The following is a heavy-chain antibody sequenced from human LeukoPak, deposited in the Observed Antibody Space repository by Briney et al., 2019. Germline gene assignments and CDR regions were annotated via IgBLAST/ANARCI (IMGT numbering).Heavy chain of an antibody. V-gene: IGHV4-59*08. Sequence: SETLSLTCTVSGGSISSYYWSWIRQPPGKGLEWIGDIYYSGSTNYNPSLKSRVTISLDTSKNQSSLKLSSVTAADTAVYYCARHDYSPSAAFDIWGQGTMVTVSS. D-gene: IGHD4-11*01. J-gene: IGHJ3*02. CDR1: GGSISSYY. CDR3: ARHDYSPSAAFDI. CDR2: IYYSGST.